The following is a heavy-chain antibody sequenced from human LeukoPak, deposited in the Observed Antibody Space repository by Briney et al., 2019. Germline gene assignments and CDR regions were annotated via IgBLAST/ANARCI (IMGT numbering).Heavy chain of an antibody. Sequence: NRGESLKISCKGSGYSFTSYWIGWVRQMPGKGLEWMGIIYPDDSDTRYSPSFEGQVIISVDKSISTAYLQWSSLKASDTATYYCARHGHCTNGVCYSNYYCYMDVWGKGTTVTVSS. CDR1: GYSFTSYW. CDR2: IYPDDSDT. CDR3: ARHGHCTNGVCYSNYYCYMDV. D-gene: IGHD2-8*01. V-gene: IGHV5-51*01. J-gene: IGHJ6*03.